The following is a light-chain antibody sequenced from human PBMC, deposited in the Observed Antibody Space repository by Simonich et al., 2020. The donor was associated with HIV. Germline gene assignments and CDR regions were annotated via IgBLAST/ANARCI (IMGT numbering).Light chain of an antibody. CDR3: SSYTSSSTL. Sequence: QSALTQPASVSGSPGQSITISCTGTSRDVGGYNYVSWYQQPPGKAPKLMIYDVSNRPVGVSNRFSGSKSGNTASLTISGLQAEDEADYYCSSYTSSSTLFGGGTKLTVL. V-gene: IGLV2-14*03. CDR2: DVS. CDR1: SRDVGGYNY. J-gene: IGLJ2*01.